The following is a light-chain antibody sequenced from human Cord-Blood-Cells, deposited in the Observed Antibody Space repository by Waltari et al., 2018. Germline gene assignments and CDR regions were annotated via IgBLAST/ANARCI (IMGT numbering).Light chain of an antibody. CDR3: QQYGSSPS. V-gene: IGKV3-20*01. CDR1: QSVSSSY. J-gene: IGKJ2*03. CDR2: VAS. Sequence: EIVLTQSPGTLSLSPGERATLSCRASQSVSSSYLAWYQQKPGQAPSLLIYVASSRATGIPDRFSGSGSVTDFTLTISRLEPEDFAVYYCQQYGSSPSFGQGTKLEIK.